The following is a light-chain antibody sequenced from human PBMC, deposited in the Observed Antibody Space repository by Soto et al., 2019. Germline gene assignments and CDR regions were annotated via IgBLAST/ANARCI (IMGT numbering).Light chain of an antibody. CDR1: QDVSHF. V-gene: IGKV1-27*01. Sequence: DIQMTQSPSSLSASVGDRVTFTCRASQDVSHFLSWYQHRPGKVPQLLIYGASTLQSGVPSRFTGSGSGTDFALTISSLQPEDVATYYCLSYSKDVPGTFGQGTKVEIK. CDR3: LSYSKDVPGT. CDR2: GAS. J-gene: IGKJ1*01.